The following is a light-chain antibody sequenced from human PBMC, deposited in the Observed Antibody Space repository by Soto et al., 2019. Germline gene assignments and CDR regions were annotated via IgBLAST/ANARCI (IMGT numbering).Light chain of an antibody. CDR2: DAS. J-gene: IGKJ1*01. CDR3: HQYGT. CDR1: QSISTW. Sequence: DIQLTQSPSTLSASVGDRVTITCRASQSISTWLAWYPQKPVKAPKLLIYDASSLDSGVPSRFICSGSGTDFTLTLRRRHPDDFSTQYCHQYGTFGPGTKVEIK. V-gene: IGKV1-5*01.